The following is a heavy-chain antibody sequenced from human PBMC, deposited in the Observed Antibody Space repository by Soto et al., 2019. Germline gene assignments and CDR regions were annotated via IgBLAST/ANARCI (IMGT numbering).Heavy chain of an antibody. J-gene: IGHJ4*02. D-gene: IGHD4-17*01. CDR1: GFSFRNYG. V-gene: IGHV3-30*03. CDR3: AITGRDLGDSPNDY. CDR2: ISFDGNTK. Sequence: QVQLVESGGGVVQPGRSLRLSCEASGFSFRNYGMHWVREATGKGLEWVAVISFDGNTKYYADSVKGRFTISRDNSKNTLYLQMNSLSGDDTAVYYSAITGRDLGDSPNDYWGQGFLVTVSS.